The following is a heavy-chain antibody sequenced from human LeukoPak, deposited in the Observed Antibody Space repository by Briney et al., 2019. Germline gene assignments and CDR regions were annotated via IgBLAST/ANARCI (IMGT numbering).Heavy chain of an antibody. V-gene: IGHV3-23*01. CDR2: ITSISDGT. Sequence: GGSLRLSCAASGFTFNIYAMSWVRQAPGEGLEWVSSITSISDGTFYADSVKGRLTISRDNSKSTLYLQMNSLRAEDTALYYCVKDRPNYFGWNGHYYTRNGDSWGQGTLVTVSS. CDR1: GFTFNIYA. J-gene: IGHJ5*01. CDR3: VKDRPNYFGWNGHYYTRNGDS. D-gene: IGHD3-10*01.